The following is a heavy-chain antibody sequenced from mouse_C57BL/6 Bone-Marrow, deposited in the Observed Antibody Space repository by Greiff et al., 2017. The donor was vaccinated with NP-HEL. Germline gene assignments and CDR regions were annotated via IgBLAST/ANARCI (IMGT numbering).Heavy chain of an antibody. CDR2: ISSGGSYT. CDR3: ARAGTFDY. V-gene: IGHV5-6*01. D-gene: IGHD3-3*01. CDR1: GFTFSSYG. J-gene: IGHJ2*01. Sequence: EVKVVESGGDLVKPGGSLKLSCAASGFTFSSYGMSWVRQTPDKRLEWVATISSGGSYTYYPDSVKGRFTISIDNAKNTLYLQMSSLKSEDTAMYYCARAGTFDYWGQGTTLTVSS.